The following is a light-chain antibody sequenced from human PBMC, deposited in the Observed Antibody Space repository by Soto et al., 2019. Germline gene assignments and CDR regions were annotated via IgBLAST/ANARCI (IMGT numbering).Light chain of an antibody. CDR1: SSGVGDYND. CDR3: SSYTSSTTYV. Sequence: QSALTQPASVSGSPGQSITISCTGASSGVGDYNDVSWYQQHPGKAPKLMVYAVSYRPSGVSNRFSGSKSGNTASLTIAGLQAEYEADYYSSSYTSSTTYVFGTGTKVTVL. CDR2: AVS. J-gene: IGLJ1*01. V-gene: IGLV2-14*01.